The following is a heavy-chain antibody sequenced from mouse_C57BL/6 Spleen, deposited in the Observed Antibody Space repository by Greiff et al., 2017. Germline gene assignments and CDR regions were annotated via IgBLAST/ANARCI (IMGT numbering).Heavy chain of an antibody. CDR2: ISSGSSTI. CDR3: ARNDYGVQGHAMDY. CDR1: GFTFSDYG. J-gene: IGHJ4*01. Sequence: EVHLVESGGGLVKPGGSLKLSCAASGFTFSDYGMHWVRQAPEKGLEWVAYISSGSSTIYYADTVKGRFTISRDNAKNTLFLQMTSLRSEDTAMYYCARNDYGVQGHAMDYWGQGTSVTVSS. D-gene: IGHD2-4*01. V-gene: IGHV5-17*01.